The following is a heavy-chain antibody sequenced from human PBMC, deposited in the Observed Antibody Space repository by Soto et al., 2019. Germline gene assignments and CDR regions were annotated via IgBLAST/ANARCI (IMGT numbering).Heavy chain of an antibody. CDR3: ARVPYCSSSGCYSWFDP. D-gene: IGHD2-2*01. J-gene: IGHJ5*02. Sequence: EVKLVESGGGLVQPGGSLRLSCAASGFTCSSYWMHWVRQAPGKGLAWLSRISSDETTTTYADSVKGRFTISRDNAKNTLYLQMNSLRAEDTAVYYCARVPYCSSSGCYSWFDPWGQGTLVTVSS. CDR1: GFTCSSYW. CDR2: ISSDETTT. V-gene: IGHV3-74*01.